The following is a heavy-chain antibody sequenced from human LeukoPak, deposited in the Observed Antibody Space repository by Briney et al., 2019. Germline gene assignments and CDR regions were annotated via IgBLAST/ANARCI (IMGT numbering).Heavy chain of an antibody. CDR2: IYTGGST. V-gene: IGHV3-66*01. J-gene: IGHJ4*02. Sequence: PGGSLRLSCAASGFTVSSNYMSWVRQAPGKGLEWVSVIYTGGSTSYADSVKGRFTISRDSSKNTLFLQMNSLRAEDTAVYYCARASTLRTGDAHWGQGTLVTVS. CDR3: ARASTLRTGDAH. D-gene: IGHD7-27*01. CDR1: GFTVSSNY.